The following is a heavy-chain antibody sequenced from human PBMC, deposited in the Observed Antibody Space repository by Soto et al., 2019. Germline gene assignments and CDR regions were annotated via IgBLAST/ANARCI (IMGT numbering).Heavy chain of an antibody. V-gene: IGHV4-4*02. CDR2: IYRTGIT. Sequence: QVQLQESGPGLVKPSGTLSLTCAVSGCSFTSNNWWTWVRQPPGQGLEWIGEIYRTGITNYNPSLKSRVTISLDKSENQFSLKVTSLTAADTAVYYCASWDPGTSVDYWGQGTLVTVSS. CDR1: GCSFTSNNW. D-gene: IGHD1-7*01. CDR3: ASWDPGTSVDY. J-gene: IGHJ4*02.